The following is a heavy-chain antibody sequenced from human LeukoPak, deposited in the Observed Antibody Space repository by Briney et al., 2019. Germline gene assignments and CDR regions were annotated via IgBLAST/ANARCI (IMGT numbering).Heavy chain of an antibody. V-gene: IGHV3-53*01. CDR3: AKGRPVRTSGWYFFDY. D-gene: IGHD6-19*01. CDR1: GFTVSSNY. Sequence: PGGSLRLSCAASGFTVSSNYMSWVRQAPGKGLEWVSLISNGGTHTFYEDSVKGRFTISRDNSNNTLHLQMTGLRAEDTAVYYCAKGRPVRTSGWYFFDYWGQGTLVTVSS. J-gene: IGHJ4*02. CDR2: ISNGGTHT.